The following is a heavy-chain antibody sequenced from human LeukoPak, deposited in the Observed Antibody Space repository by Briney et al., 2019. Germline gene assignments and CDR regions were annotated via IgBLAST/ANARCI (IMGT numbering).Heavy chain of an antibody. CDR3: ARDRTSHHYDSSGYYYDRFDY. V-gene: IGHV1-3*03. CDR2: INAGNGNT. CDR1: GYTFTSYA. J-gene: IGHJ4*02. D-gene: IGHD3-22*01. Sequence: ASVKVSCKASGYTFTSYAMHWVRQAPGQRLEWMGWINAGNGNTKYSQEFQGRVTITRDTSASTAYMELSSLRSEDTAVYYCARDRTSHHYDSSGYYYDRFDYWGQGTLVTVSS.